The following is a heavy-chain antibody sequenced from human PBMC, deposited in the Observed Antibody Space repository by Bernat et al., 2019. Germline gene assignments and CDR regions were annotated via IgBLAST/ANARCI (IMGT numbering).Heavy chain of an antibody. V-gene: IGHV1-46*01. D-gene: IGHD2-8*02. Sequence: QVHLVQSGAEVKKPGASVRVSCKASGYTFTSHWMHWVRQAPGQGLEWMGMINPNGGSTSYAHKFQGRVSLTRDTSTSTVYMELSSLRSEDTAVYYCAIDHSSCNGGICYWWFDPWGQGTLVTVSS. CDR2: INPNGGST. CDR1: GYTFTSHW. CDR3: AIDHSSCNGGICYWWFDP. J-gene: IGHJ5*02.